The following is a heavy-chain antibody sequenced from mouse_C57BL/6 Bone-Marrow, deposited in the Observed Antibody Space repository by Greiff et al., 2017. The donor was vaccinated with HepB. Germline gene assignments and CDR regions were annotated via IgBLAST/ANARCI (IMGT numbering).Heavy chain of an antibody. J-gene: IGHJ3*01. CDR1: GYTFTSYW. V-gene: IGHV1-7*01. Sequence: VQLQQSGAELAKPGASVKLSCKASGYTFTSYWMHWVKQRPGQGLEWIGYINPSSGYTKYNQKFKDKATLTADKSSSTAYMQLSSLTYEDSAVYYCARAPWATAERRAWFAYWGQGTLVTVSA. D-gene: IGHD1-2*01. CDR2: INPSSGYT. CDR3: ARAPWATAERRAWFAY.